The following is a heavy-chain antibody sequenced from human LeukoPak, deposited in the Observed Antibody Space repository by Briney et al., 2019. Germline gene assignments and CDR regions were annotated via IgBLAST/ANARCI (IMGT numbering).Heavy chain of an antibody. J-gene: IGHJ4*02. CDR3: ARSPGLGYSGGSCLFDY. CDR1: GGTIGTYY. CDR2: IYHTGTT. D-gene: IGHD2-15*01. V-gene: IGHV4-59*08. Sequence: PSETLSLTCTVSGGTIGTYYWSWIRQPPGKGLEYLGYIYHTGTTSYNPSLKSRVTISVDTSKNQFSLRLSSVTAADTALYYCARSPGLGYSGGSCLFDYWGQGMLVTVSS.